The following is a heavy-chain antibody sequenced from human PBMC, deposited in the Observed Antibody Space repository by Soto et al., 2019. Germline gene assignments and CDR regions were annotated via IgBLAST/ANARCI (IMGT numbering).Heavy chain of an antibody. CDR3: ARSGRGGEYYYYCMHV. J-gene: IGHJ6*03. Sequence: EVQLVESGGGLVQPGGSLRLSCAASGFTFSSYWMSWVRQAPGKGLEWVANIKQDGSEKYYVDSVKGRFTISRDNAKKSLYLQMNSLRAEDTGVYYCARSGRGGEYYYYCMHVWGKGTTVTVSS. V-gene: IGHV3-7*01. CDR1: GFTFSSYW. CDR2: IKQDGSEK. D-gene: IGHD3-10*01.